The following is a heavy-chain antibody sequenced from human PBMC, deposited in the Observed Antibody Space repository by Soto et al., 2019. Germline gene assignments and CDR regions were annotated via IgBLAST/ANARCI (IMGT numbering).Heavy chain of an antibody. D-gene: IGHD6-13*01. J-gene: IGHJ4*02. V-gene: IGHV1-2*04. Sequence: VKVSCKASGYTFTGYYMYWVRQAPGQGLEWMGWINPNSGGTNYAQKFQGWVTMTRDTSISTAYMELSRLRSDDTAVYYCARVAAAGTRVFNYWGQGTLVTVSS. CDR1: GYTFTGYY. CDR3: ARVAAAGTRVFNY. CDR2: INPNSGGT.